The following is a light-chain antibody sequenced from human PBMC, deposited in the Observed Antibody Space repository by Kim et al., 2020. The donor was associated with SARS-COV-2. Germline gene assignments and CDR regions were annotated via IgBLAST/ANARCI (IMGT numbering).Light chain of an antibody. CDR3: QQYGSSRT. Sequence: EIVLTQSPGTLSLSPGERATLSCRASQSVSSSYLAWYQQKPGQAPRILIYGASSRATGIPDRFSGSGSGTDFTLTISRLAPEDFAVYYCQQYGSSRTFGQGTKVDIK. CDR2: GAS. J-gene: IGKJ1*01. CDR1: QSVSSSY. V-gene: IGKV3-20*01.